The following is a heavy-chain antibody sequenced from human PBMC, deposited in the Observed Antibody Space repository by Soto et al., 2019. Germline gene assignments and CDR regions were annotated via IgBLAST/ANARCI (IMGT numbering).Heavy chain of an antibody. J-gene: IGHJ6*02. D-gene: IGHD1-1*01. CDR2: ISGSGGSI. CDR1: GFTFSTYA. CDR3: VKGYWKGDV. Sequence: EVQLLESGGGLVQPGGSLRLSCAASGFTFSTYAMNWVRQAPGNGLEWVSAISGSGGSIHYADSVKGRFTISRDNSKNTLYLQMTILRDEDTAVYHCVKGYWKGDVWGQGTTVTVSS. V-gene: IGHV3-23*01.